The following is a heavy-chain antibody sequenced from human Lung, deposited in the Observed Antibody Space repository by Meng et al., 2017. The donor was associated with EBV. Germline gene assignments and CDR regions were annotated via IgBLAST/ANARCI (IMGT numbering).Heavy chain of an antibody. D-gene: IGHD2-2*01. CDR2: IYHSGST. CDR1: GASISRSDL. Sequence: QVPLQGSGPGLVKPSGALSLTCDVSGASISRSDLWSWVRQPPGKGLEWIGEIYHSGSTNYNPSLKSRVTISVDTSKNQFSLSLNSVTAADTAVYYCARGGTSSAPFDYWGQETLVTVSS. CDR3: ARGGTSSAPFDY. J-gene: IGHJ4*02. V-gene: IGHV4-4*02.